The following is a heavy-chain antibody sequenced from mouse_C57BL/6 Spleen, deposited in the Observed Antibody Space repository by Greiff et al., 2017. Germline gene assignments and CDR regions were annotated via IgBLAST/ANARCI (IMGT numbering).Heavy chain of an antibody. J-gene: IGHJ1*01. D-gene: IGHD3-2*02. CDR3: AKEDDGSGWYFDG. Sequence: QVQLQQPGAELVKPGASVKVSCKASGYTFTSYWMHWVKQRPGQGLEWIGRIHPSDSDTNYNQKFKGKATLTVDKSSSTAYMQLSSLTSEHSAVYYCAKEDDGSGWYFDGWGPGTTVTVSS. CDR2: IHPSDSDT. CDR1: GYTFTSYW. V-gene: IGHV1-74*01.